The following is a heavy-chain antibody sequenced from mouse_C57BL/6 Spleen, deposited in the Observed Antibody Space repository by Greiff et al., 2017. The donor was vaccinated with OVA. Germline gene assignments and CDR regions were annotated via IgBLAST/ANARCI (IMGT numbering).Heavy chain of an antibody. CDR2: ISSGSSTI. J-gene: IGHJ1*03. D-gene: IGHD1-1*01. CDR3: AGPWSYGSSYGYFDV. V-gene: IGHV5-17*01. CDR1: GFTFSDYG. Sequence: EVNLVESGGGLVKPGGSLKLSCAASGFTFSDYGMHWVRQAPEKGLEWVAYISSGSSTIYYADTVKGRFTISRDNAKNTLFLQMTSLRSEDTAMYYCAGPWSYGSSYGYFDVWGTGTTVTVSS.